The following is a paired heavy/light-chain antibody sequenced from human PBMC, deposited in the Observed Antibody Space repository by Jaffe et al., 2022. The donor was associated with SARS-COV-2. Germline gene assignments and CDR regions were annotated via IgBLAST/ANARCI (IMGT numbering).Light chain of an antibody. V-gene: IGLV2-14*01. J-gene: IGLJ2*01. CDR1: SSDVGGYDY. Sequence: QSALTQPASVSGSPGQSITISCAGTSSDVGGYDYVSWYQQHPGKAPKLMIYDVSNRPSGISNRFSGSKSGNTASLTISGLQAEDEADYHCSSYTSSNTVVFGGGTRLTVL. CDR2: DVS. CDR3: SSYTSSNTVV.
Heavy chain of an antibody. CDR2: IHPNTGSP. Sequence: QVQLVQSGSELTKPGASVKVSCRASGYTFTHYAINWVRQAPGQGLEWMGWIHPNTGSPTYVQGFTGRFVFSVDTSVNTAYLQISGLKAEDTAVYYCARDSFYSSGRSDAFDFWGQGTTVTVSS. V-gene: IGHV7-4-1*02. CDR1: GYTFTHYA. CDR3: ARDSFYSSGRSDAFDF. J-gene: IGHJ3*01. D-gene: IGHD6-19*01.